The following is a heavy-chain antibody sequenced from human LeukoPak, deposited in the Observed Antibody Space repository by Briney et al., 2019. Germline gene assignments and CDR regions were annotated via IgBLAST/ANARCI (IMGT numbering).Heavy chain of an antibody. CDR2: IKSKTAGGTT. Sequence: GGSLRLSCAASGLSVSDAWMSWVRQAPGKGLEWVGRIKSKTAGGTTDYVASVKGSFTISRDDSENTLYLQMNSLKTEDTAVYYCTGPPDWGQGTLVTVSS. CDR3: TGPPD. J-gene: IGHJ4*02. V-gene: IGHV3-15*01. CDR1: GLSVSDAW.